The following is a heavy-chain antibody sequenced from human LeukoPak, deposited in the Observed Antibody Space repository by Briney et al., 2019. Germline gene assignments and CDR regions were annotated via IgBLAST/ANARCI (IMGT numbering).Heavy chain of an antibody. CDR3: ARGAGVLTGYYTSPPLFDY. CDR2: IIPIFGTA. V-gene: IGHV1-69*13. J-gene: IGHJ4*02. D-gene: IGHD3-9*01. Sequence: PVASVKVSCKASGFTFSSYAISWVRQAPGQGLEWMGGIIPIFGTANYAQKFQGRVTITADESTSTAYMELGSLRSEDTAVYYCARGAGVLTGYYTSPPLFDYWGQGTLVTVSS. CDR1: GFTFSSYA.